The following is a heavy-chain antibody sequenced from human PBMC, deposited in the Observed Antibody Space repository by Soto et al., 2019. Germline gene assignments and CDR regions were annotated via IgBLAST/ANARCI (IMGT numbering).Heavy chain of an antibody. V-gene: IGHV1-2*02. CDR3: ATWYYDTSGHDAFDI. Sequence: ASVKVSCKASGYTFTDYYIHWVRQAPGQGLEWMGWINPKSGGTSYAQKFQGRVTMARDTSITTAYVDLRGPRSDDTAVYYCATWYYDTSGHDAFDIWGQGTMVTVSS. CDR2: INPKSGGT. CDR1: GYTFTDYY. D-gene: IGHD3-22*01. J-gene: IGHJ3*02.